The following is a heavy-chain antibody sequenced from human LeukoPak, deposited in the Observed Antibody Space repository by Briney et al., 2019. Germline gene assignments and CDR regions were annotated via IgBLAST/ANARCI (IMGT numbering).Heavy chain of an antibody. Sequence: ASVKVSCKASGYTFTGYYMHWVRQAPGQGLEWMGWINPNSGGTNYAQKFQGRVTMTRDTSISTAYMELSSLRSEDTAVYYCARGGRGGYNGFDYWGQGTLVTVSS. CDR3: ARGGRGGYNGFDY. J-gene: IGHJ4*02. CDR2: INPNSGGT. D-gene: IGHD5-24*01. CDR1: GYTFTGYY. V-gene: IGHV1-2*02.